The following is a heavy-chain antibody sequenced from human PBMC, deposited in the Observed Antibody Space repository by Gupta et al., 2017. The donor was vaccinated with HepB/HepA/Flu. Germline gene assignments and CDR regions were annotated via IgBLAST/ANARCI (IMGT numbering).Heavy chain of an antibody. J-gene: IGHJ4*02. D-gene: IGHD5-12*01. CDR3: TRGGYSFASEGY. CDR1: GFLFSDYS. V-gene: IGHV3-21*01. Sequence: HLLEPGGGRVKPWGSLRLSCAASGFLFSDYSMTWVRQASGKGLEWIASITSSSAYRSYADSVKGRFTISRDNAEKSLYLDMNALRAEDTAVYYCTRGGYSFASEGYWGLGTLGTVSS. CDR2: ITSSSAYR.